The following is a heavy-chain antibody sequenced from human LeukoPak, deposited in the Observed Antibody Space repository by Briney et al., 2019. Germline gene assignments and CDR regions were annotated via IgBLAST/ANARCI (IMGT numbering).Heavy chain of an antibody. J-gene: IGHJ6*02. CDR1: GFTFRAYA. Sequence: GGSLRLSCEASGFTFRAYAMIGVRQAPGKGLEWVSSIGSDNKPHYSESVKGRFAISRGNSKSMLFLQLNSLRAEDTALYYCARDLHYYVAIDVWGQGTTVTVSS. V-gene: IGHV3-23*01. CDR2: IGSDNKP. CDR3: ARDLHYYVAIDV. D-gene: IGHD3-10*02.